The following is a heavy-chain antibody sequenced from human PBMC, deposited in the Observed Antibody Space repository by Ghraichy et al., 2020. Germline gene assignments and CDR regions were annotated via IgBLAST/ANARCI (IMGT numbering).Heavy chain of an antibody. CDR2: IFNSGIT. CDR3: ARDGGYFLAFDY. CDR1: GGSVSSGGHY. D-gene: IGHD3-22*01. J-gene: IGHJ4*02. Sequence: SETLSLTCSVSGGSVSSGGHYWSWIRQNPGTGLEWLGFIFNSGITYYNPSLTSRASLSADTSKIQFSLKLDSVTAADTAVYYCARDGGYFLAFDYWGQGTPVTFSS. V-gene: IGHV4-31*03.